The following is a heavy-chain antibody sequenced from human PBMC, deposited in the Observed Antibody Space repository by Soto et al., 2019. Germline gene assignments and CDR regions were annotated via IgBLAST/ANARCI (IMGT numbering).Heavy chain of an antibody. CDR2: IIPILGIA. D-gene: IGHD3-10*01. CDR3: ARGGTMVRFDY. CDR1: GGTFSSYT. V-gene: IGHV1-69*02. J-gene: IGHJ4*02. Sequence: QVQLVQSGAEVKKPGSSVKVSCKASGGTFSSYTISWVRQAPGQGLEWMGRIIPILGIANDAQKFQGRVTITAEKSNSTVYMELSSLRSEDTAVYYCARGGTMVRFDYWGQVPLVTVPS.